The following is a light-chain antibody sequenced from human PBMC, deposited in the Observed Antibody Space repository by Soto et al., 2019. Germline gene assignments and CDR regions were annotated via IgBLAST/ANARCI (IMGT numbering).Light chain of an antibody. CDR1: QSVSSK. V-gene: IGKV3-15*01. CDR3: QQRSNWPPIT. J-gene: IGKJ5*01. CDR2: GVS. Sequence: EIVMTQSPATLSVSPGERATLSCRASQSVSSKLAWFQQKPGQAPSLLIYGVSTRATGVPVRFSDSGSGTEFTLTISSLEPEDAAVYYCQQRSNWPPITFGQGTRLEIK.